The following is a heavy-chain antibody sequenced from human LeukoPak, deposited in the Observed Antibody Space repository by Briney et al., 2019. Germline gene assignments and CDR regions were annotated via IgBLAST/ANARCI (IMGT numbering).Heavy chain of an antibody. CDR2: IRYDGSNK. CDR1: GFTFSSYG. V-gene: IGHV3-30*02. D-gene: IGHD3-9*01. Sequence: TGGSLRLSCAASGFTFSSYGMHWVRQAPGKGLEWVAFIRYDGSNKYYADSVKGRFTISRDNSKNTLYLQMNSLRAEDTAVYYCAKASILGYYDILTGYFNYFDYWGQGTLVTVSS. J-gene: IGHJ4*02. CDR3: AKASILGYYDILTGYFNYFDY.